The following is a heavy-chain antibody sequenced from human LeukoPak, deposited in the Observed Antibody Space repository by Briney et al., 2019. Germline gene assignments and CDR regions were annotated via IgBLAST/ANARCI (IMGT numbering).Heavy chain of an antibody. Sequence: KAGGSLRLSCAASGFTFTNYGMSWVRQAPGKGLEWVSSISSSSYIYYADSVKGRFTISRDNSKNTLYLQMNSLRAEDTAVYYCAREVALNRGYFDYWGQGTLVTVSS. V-gene: IGHV3-21*04. J-gene: IGHJ4*02. CDR2: ISSSSYI. CDR3: AREVALNRGYFDY. CDR1: GFTFTNYG. D-gene: IGHD5-12*01.